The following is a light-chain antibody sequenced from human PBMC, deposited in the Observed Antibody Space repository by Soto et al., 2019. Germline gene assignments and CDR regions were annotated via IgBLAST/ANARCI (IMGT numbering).Light chain of an antibody. J-gene: IGKJ1*01. CDR2: GAF. CDR1: EGVSSN. Sequence: EFVLTQSPATLSVSPGEIATLSCRASEGVSSNLAWYQQKPGQAPRFLIYGAFSRATGIPDRFSGSGSGTDFTLTISRLEPEDFAVYYCQQYGSSPVTFGQGTKVDI. CDR3: QQYGSSPVT. V-gene: IGKV3-20*01.